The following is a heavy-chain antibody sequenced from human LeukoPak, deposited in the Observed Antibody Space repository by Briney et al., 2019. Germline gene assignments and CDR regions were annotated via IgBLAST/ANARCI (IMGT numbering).Heavy chain of an antibody. CDR3: ARDVPSPKYYFDY. J-gene: IGHJ4*02. Sequence: PGGSLRLSCAASGFTFSSYSMNWVRQAPGKGLEWVSSISSSSSYIYYADSVKGRFTISRDNAKNSLYLQMNSLRAEDTAVYYCARDVPSPKYYFDYWGRGTLVTVSS. CDR2: ISSSSSYI. CDR1: GFTFSSYS. V-gene: IGHV3-21*01.